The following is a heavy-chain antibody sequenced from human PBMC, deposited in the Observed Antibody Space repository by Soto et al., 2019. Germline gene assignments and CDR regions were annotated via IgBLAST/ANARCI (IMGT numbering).Heavy chain of an antibody. V-gene: IGHV4-59*01. CDR1: GGSISNYY. D-gene: IGHD2-8*02. CDR3: AKLPWAGYGGVFDP. Sequence: QVQLQESGPGLVKPSETLSLTCTVSGGSISNYYWTWIRQPPGKGLQWIGYIYYSGTTNYNPSLKRRVTISVDTSKNQFSLKLSSVTAADTAVYYCAKLPWAGYGGVFDPWGQGTLVTVSS. J-gene: IGHJ5*02. CDR2: IYYSGTT.